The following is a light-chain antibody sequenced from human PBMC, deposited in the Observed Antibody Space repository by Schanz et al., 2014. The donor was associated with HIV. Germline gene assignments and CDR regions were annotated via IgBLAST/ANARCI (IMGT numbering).Light chain of an antibody. CDR1: SGDVGGYDY. CDR2: EVN. Sequence: QSALTQPPSASGSPGQSVTISCTGTSGDVGGYDYVSWYQQHPGKAPKLIISEVNKRPSGVPDRFSGSKSGNTASLTISGLQGEDEADYYCCSYAGSYSWMFGGGTKLTVL. CDR3: CSYAGSYSWM. V-gene: IGLV2-8*01. J-gene: IGLJ3*02.